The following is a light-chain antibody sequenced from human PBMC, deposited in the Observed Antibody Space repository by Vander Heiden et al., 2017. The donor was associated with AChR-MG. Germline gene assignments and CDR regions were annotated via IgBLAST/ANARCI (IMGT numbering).Light chain of an antibody. J-gene: IGLJ2*01. CDR2: QDS. V-gene: IGLV3-1*01. CDR1: KLGDKY. Sequence: SYELTQPPSASVSPGQSAIITCSGAKLGDKYACWYQQKPGQSPVLVNYQDSKRPSGIPERFSGSNSGNTATLTISGTQAMDEADYYCQAWDSSILVVFGGGTKLTVL. CDR3: QAWDSSILVV.